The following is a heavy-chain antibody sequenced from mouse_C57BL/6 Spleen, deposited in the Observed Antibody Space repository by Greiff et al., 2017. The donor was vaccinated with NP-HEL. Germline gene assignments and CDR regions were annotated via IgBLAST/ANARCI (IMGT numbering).Heavy chain of an antibody. J-gene: IGHJ2*01. Sequence: DVKLQESGPGLVKPSQSLSLTCSVTGYSITSGYYWNWIRQFPGNKLEWMGYISYDGSNNYNPSLKNRISITRDTSKNQFFLKLNSVTTEDTATYYCARGPLWYASSPYYFDYWGQGTTLTVSS. V-gene: IGHV3-6*01. D-gene: IGHD1-1*01. CDR2: ISYDGSN. CDR1: GYSITSGYY. CDR3: ARGPLWYASSPYYFDY.